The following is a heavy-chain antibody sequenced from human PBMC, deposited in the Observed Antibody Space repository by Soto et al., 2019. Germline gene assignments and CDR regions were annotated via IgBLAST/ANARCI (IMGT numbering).Heavy chain of an antibody. J-gene: IGHJ4*02. Sequence: SVKVSCKASGGTFSSYTISWVRQAPGQGLEWMGRIIPILGIANYAQKFQGRVTVTADESTSTAYMELSSLRSEDTAIYYCVKEMGSSSDSWGQGTQVTVSS. CDR2: IIPILGIA. D-gene: IGHD6-6*01. V-gene: IGHV1-69*04. CDR3: VKEMGSSSDS. CDR1: GGTFSSYT.